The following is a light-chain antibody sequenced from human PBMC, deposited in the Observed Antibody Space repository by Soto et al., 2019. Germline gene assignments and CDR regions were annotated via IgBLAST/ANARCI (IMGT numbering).Light chain of an antibody. CDR2: DAT. J-gene: IGKJ3*01. Sequence: EIVVTHSPATLSVSPGERATLSCRASQSLDSNLAWYRQKPGQAPRLLIYDATTRATGIPARFRGSGSGTEFTLTISSLQSEYFAIYYCQQYKSWPFTFGHGNKVEI. CDR1: QSLDSN. CDR3: QQYKSWPFT. V-gene: IGKV3-15*01.